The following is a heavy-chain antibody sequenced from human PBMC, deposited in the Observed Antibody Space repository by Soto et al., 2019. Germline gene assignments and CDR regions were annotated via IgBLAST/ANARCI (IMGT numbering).Heavy chain of an antibody. Sequence: PGGSLRLSCAASGFTFSSYWMHWVRQAPGKGLVWVSRINSDGSSTSYADSVKGRFTISRDNAKNTLYLQMNSLRAEDTAVYYCARDRVDTAMVTYVGLDVWGQGTTVTVSS. CDR3: ARDRVDTAMVTYVGLDV. CDR1: GFTFSSYW. D-gene: IGHD5-18*01. CDR2: INSDGSST. J-gene: IGHJ6*02. V-gene: IGHV3-74*01.